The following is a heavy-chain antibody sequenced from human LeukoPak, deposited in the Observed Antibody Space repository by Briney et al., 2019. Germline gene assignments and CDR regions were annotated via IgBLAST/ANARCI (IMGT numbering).Heavy chain of an antibody. Sequence: GGSLRLSCAASGFTFSSYAMSWVRQAPGKGLEWVGFIRSKAYGGTTEYAASVKGRFTISRDDSKSIAYLQMNSLKTEDTAVYYCTRSYMVRGVMNWFDPWGQGTLVTVSS. D-gene: IGHD3-10*01. V-gene: IGHV3-49*04. J-gene: IGHJ5*02. CDR3: TRSYMVRGVMNWFDP. CDR1: GFTFSSYA. CDR2: IRSKAYGGTT.